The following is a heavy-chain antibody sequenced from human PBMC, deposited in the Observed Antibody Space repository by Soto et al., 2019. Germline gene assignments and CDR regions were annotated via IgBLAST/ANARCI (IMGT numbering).Heavy chain of an antibody. CDR2: IYYSGST. J-gene: IGHJ4*02. V-gene: IGHV4-31*03. Sequence: QLQLQESGPGLVKPSQTLSLTCTVSGGSISSGGYYWSWIRQHPGKGLEWIGYIYYSGSTYYNPSLKRRVTISVDTSKNQFSLKLSFVTAADTAVYYCARVWGIAARQGPLTFDYWGQGTLVTVSS. CDR1: GGSISSGGYY. CDR3: ARVWGIAARQGPLTFDY. D-gene: IGHD6-6*01.